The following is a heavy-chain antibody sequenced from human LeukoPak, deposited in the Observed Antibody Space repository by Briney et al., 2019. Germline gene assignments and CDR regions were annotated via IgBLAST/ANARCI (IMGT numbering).Heavy chain of an antibody. D-gene: IGHD3-10*01. V-gene: IGHV1-69*06. CDR2: IIPIFGTA. CDR1: GGTFSSYA. CDR3: ARGADYYGSGSHYYMDV. J-gene: IGHJ6*03. Sequence: ASVKVSCKASGGTFSSYAISWVRQAPGQGLEWMGGIIPIFGTANYAQKFQGRVTITADKSTSTAYMELSSLRSEDTAVYYCARGADYYGSGSHYYMDVWGKGTTVTVSS.